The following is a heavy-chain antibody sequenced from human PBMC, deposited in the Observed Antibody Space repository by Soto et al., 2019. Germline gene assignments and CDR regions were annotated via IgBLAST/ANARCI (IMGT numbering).Heavy chain of an antibody. CDR1: GGAFTNDI. CDR2: IIPLLDIT. CDR3: AGDSPIGSTFRGYDAIDY. D-gene: IGHD5-12*01. J-gene: IGHJ4*02. V-gene: IGHV1-69*02. Sequence: QVQLVQSGAEVKKPGSSVKVSCKASGGAFTNDIITWVRQAPGQGLEWMGRIIPLLDITNYAQKFQGRVNMAADKSTRAASMKLNNMISEDTAVYYCAGDSPIGSTFRGYDAIDYWGQGTLVPVSS.